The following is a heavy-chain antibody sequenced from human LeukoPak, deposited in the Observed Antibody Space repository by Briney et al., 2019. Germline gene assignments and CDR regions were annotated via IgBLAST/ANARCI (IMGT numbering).Heavy chain of an antibody. CDR1: GGSFSGYS. V-gene: IGHV4-34*01. D-gene: IGHD5-18*01. J-gene: IGHJ6*03. CDR2: INHSGTT. CDR3: ARVRLPPYYYYFYYIDV. Sequence: SETLSLTCAVYGGSFSGYSWTWIRQPPGKGLEWIGEINHSGTTHYNPSLQSRVTISLDTSKNQFSLKVTSVTAADTAVYYCARVRLPPYYYYFYYIDVWGTGTTVSVSS.